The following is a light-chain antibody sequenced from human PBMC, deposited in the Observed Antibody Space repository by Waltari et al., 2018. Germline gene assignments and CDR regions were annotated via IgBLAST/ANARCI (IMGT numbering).Light chain of an antibody. CDR2: PAS. CDR1: QSLSKY. CDR3: QHYESLPVT. J-gene: IGKJ1*01. V-gene: IGKV3-20*01. Sequence: EIVLTQSPGTLSLSPGERATIPCRASQSLSKYLAWYQQKPGQAPRLLIYPASSRAAGIPDRFRGSGYGTDFSLTISRLEPEDFAVYYCQHYESLPVTFGQGTKVEIK.